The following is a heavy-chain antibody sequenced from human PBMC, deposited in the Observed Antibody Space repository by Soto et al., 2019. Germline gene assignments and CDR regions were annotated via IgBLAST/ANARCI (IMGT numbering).Heavy chain of an antibody. D-gene: IGHD2-2*01. Sequence: PGGSLRLSCAASGFTFSSYALHWVRQAPGKGLEWVAVISYDGSNKYYADSVKGRFTISRDNSKNTLYVQMNSLRGEDTAVYYCARGPSSLTRFDYWGQGTLVTVS. CDR2: ISYDGSNK. CDR3: ARGPSSLTRFDY. V-gene: IGHV3-30-3*01. CDR1: GFTFSSYA. J-gene: IGHJ4*02.